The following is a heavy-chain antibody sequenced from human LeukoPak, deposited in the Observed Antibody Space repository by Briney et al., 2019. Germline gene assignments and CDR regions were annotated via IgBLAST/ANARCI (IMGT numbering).Heavy chain of an antibody. CDR1: GGSISSGDYY. CDR2: IYYSGST. CDR3: ARVNGRGYSGYDLEYYFDY. Sequence: SETLSLTCTVSGGSISSGDYYWSWIRQPPGKGLEWIGYIYYSGSTYYNPSLKSRVTISVDTSKNQFSLKLSSVTAADTAVYYCARVNGRGYSGYDLEYYFDYWGQGTLGTVSS. V-gene: IGHV4-30-4*01. D-gene: IGHD5-12*01. J-gene: IGHJ4*02.